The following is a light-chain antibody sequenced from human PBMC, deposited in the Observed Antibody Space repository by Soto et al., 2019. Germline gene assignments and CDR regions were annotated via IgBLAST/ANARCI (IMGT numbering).Light chain of an antibody. Sequence: QSALTQPASVSGSPGQSITISCTGTSSDVGGYNYVSWYQQHPGKAPKLMIYEVSKRPSGVSNRFSGSKSGNTASLTISGLQAEDDADCYCSSYTSSSLDYVFGTVTNVTVL. J-gene: IGLJ1*01. CDR2: EVS. CDR1: SSDVGGYNY. V-gene: IGLV2-14*01. CDR3: SSYTSSSLDYV.